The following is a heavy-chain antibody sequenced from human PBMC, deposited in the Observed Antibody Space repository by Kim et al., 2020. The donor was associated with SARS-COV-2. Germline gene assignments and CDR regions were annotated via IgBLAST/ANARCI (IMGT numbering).Heavy chain of an antibody. Sequence: ASVKVSCKVSGYTLTELSMHWVRQAPGKGLEWMGGFDPEDGETIYAQKFQGRVTMTEDTSTDTAYMELSSLRSEDTAVYYCATVPCVSTSCYFHYYGMDVWGQGTTVTVS. J-gene: IGHJ6*02. CDR2: FDPEDGET. D-gene: IGHD2-2*01. CDR3: ATVPCVSTSCYFHYYGMDV. V-gene: IGHV1-24*01. CDR1: GYTLTELS.